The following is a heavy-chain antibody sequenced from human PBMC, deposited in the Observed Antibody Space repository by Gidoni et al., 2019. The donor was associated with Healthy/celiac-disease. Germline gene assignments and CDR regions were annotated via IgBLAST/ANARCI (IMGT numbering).Heavy chain of an antibody. J-gene: IGHJ6*02. Sequence: RDNSKNTLYLQMNSLRAEDTAVYYCARGTMVLYYGMDVWGQGTTVTVSS. V-gene: IGHV3-66*01. D-gene: IGHD3-10*01. CDR3: ARGTMVLYYGMDV.